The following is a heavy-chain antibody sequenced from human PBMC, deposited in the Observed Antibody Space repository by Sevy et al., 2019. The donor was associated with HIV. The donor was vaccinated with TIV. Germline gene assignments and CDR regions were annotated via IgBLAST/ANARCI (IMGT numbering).Heavy chain of an antibody. J-gene: IGHJ4*02. D-gene: IGHD3-3*01. Sequence: GGSLRLSCAASGFTFRNYWMHWVRQAPGKGLVSVSYIHTDGSSSYYADYVKGRFAISRDNAQNTRYLQMNSLRAGDTAVYYCARAGIGDFWSGYYGIDHWGQGTLVTVSS. CDR2: IHTDGSSS. CDR3: ARAGIGDFWSGYYGIDH. V-gene: IGHV3-74*01. CDR1: GFTFRNYW.